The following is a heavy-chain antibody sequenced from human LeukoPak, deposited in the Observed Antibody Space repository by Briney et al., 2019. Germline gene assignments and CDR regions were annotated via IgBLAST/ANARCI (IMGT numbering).Heavy chain of an antibody. CDR3: SRQLINEDFDY. Sequence: GRSLRLSCAASGFTFSSYAMHWVRQAPGKGLEWVAVISYDGSNKYYADSVKGRFTISRDNAKNILYLQMNSLRDEDTAIYYCSRQLINEDFDYWGQGALVTVSS. CDR1: GFTFSSYA. V-gene: IGHV3-30*04. D-gene: IGHD6-13*01. J-gene: IGHJ4*02. CDR2: ISYDGSNK.